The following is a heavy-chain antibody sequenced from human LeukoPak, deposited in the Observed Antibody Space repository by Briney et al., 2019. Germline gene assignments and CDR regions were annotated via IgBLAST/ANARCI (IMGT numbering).Heavy chain of an antibody. CDR2: INPNSGGT. V-gene: IGHV1-2*02. CDR3: ARGGPPGYYYDYYMDV. Sequence: ASVKVSCKPSGYTLTDYYIHWVRQAPGQGLEWMGWINPNSGGTDYAQKFQGRVTMTRDTSISTAYMELRRLRSDDTAVYFCARGGPPGYYYDYYMDVWGKGTTVTISS. CDR1: GYTLTDYY. J-gene: IGHJ6*03.